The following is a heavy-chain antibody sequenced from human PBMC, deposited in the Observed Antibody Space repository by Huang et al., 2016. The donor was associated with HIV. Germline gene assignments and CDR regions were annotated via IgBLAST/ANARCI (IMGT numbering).Heavy chain of an antibody. D-gene: IGHD3-22*01. V-gene: IGHV3-9*01. Sequence: EVQLVESGGGLVQPGRSLRLSCAASGFTLDDYAMHWVRQAPGKGLEWVSGMSWDSGTIGYADSVKGRFTISRDNAKRSLYVQMNSLRAEDTALYYCAKDYYYDRSGSDAFDIWGQGTMVTVSS. CDR3: AKDYYYDRSGSDAFDI. CDR1: GFTLDDYA. CDR2: MSWDSGTI. J-gene: IGHJ3*02.